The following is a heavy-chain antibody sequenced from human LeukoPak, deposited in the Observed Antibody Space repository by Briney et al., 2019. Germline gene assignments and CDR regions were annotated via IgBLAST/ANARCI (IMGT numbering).Heavy chain of an antibody. J-gene: IGHJ6*02. V-gene: IGHV4-4*07. CDR1: GGSISSYY. CDR2: VYSSGST. CDR3: ARALRGYSYGYYYYYGMDV. Sequence: SETLSLTCTVSGGSISSYYWNWIRQPAGKGLEWSGRVYSSGSTNYHPSLKSRVTISVDTSKNQFSLKLSSVTAADTAVYYCARALRGYSYGYYYYYGMDVWGQGTTVTVSS. D-gene: IGHD5-18*01.